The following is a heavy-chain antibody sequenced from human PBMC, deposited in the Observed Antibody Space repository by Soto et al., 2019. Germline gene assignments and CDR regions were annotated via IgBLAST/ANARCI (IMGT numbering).Heavy chain of an antibody. D-gene: IGHD3-16*01. V-gene: IGHV4-30-2*01. J-gene: IGHJ6*02. CDR2: IYYTGST. CDR3: ARAPPGPSPRWGV. CDR1: GGSMSRGGQS. Sequence: PSETLSLTSVVSGGSMSRGGQSWSWIRQPPGKGLEWLGFIYYTGSTYYNPSLKSRVTLSVDRSKNQFSLNLTSVTAADTAMYFCARAPPGPSPRWGVWGQGTTVTVSS.